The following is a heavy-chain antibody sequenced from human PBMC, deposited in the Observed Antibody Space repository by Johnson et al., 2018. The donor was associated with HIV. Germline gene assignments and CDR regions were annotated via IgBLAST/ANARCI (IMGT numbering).Heavy chain of an antibody. CDR2: ISYDGSKK. Sequence: QVQLVESGGGVVQPGRSLRLSCAASGFTFSSYAMHWVRQAPGKGLEWVAVISYDGSKKYYGDYVKGRFTISRDNSKNTLYLQMNSLRAEDTAVYYCAGEGGQWLVLVDAFDIWGQGTMVTVSS. CDR3: AGEGGQWLVLVDAFDI. D-gene: IGHD6-19*01. V-gene: IGHV3-30-3*01. CDR1: GFTFSSYA. J-gene: IGHJ3*02.